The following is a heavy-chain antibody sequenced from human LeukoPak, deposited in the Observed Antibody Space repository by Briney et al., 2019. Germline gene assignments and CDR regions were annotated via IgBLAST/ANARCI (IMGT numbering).Heavy chain of an antibody. J-gene: IGHJ5*02. V-gene: IGHV1-2*02. CDR2: INPNSGGT. D-gene: IGHD6-13*01. CDR1: GYTFTGYY. Sequence: ASVKVSCKASGYTFTGYYMHWVRQAPGQGLEWMGWINPNSGGTNYAQKFQGRVTMTRDTSISTAYMELSRLRSDDTAVYYCAGEIIVYSSSWYSWFDPWGQGTLVTVSS. CDR3: AGEIIVYSSSWYSWFDP.